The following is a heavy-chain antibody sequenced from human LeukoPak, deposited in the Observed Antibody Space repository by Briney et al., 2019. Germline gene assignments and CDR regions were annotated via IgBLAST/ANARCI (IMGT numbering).Heavy chain of an antibody. V-gene: IGHV3-7*01. Sequence: GGSLRLSCAASGFTFTTYWMGWVRQAPGKGLEWVANIKQDGSEQYYVDSVKGRFTISRDNAKNSLSLQMNSLRAEDTAVYYCARPFMYYYGSETYFWFDPWGQGTLVTVSS. J-gene: IGHJ5*02. CDR1: GFTFTTYW. CDR3: ARPFMYYYGSETYFWFDP. D-gene: IGHD3-10*01. CDR2: IKQDGSEQ.